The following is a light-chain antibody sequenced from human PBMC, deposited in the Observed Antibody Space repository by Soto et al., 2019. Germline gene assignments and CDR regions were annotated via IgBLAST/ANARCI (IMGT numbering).Light chain of an antibody. Sequence: EIVMTQSPATLPVSPGESATLSCRASQSVSSNLAWYQQKPGQAPRLLIYGISTRATGIPARFSGSGSGTEFTLTISSLQSEDFAVYYCQQYNIWYTFGQGTKLEIK. CDR2: GIS. V-gene: IGKV3-15*01. CDR3: QQYNIWYT. CDR1: QSVSSN. J-gene: IGKJ2*01.